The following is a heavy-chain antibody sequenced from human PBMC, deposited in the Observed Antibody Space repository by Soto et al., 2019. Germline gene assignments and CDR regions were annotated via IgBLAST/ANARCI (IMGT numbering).Heavy chain of an antibody. Sequence: QVQLQESGPGLVKPSQTLSLTCTVSGGSISSGGYYWSWIRQHPGKGLEWIGYIYYSGSTYYNPSLKVRVTISVDTSKTRCSLKLSSVTAADTAVYYCARGLRFRYDSSASFDYWGQGTLVTVSS. V-gene: IGHV4-31*03. J-gene: IGHJ4*02. CDR3: ARGLRFRYDSSASFDY. CDR2: IYYSGST. D-gene: IGHD3-22*01. CDR1: GGSISSGGYY.